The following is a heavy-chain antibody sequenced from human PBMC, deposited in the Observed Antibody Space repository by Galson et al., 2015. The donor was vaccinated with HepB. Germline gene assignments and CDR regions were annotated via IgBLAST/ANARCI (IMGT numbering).Heavy chain of an antibody. CDR1: GGTFSSYS. J-gene: IGHJ5*02. Sequence: SVKVSCKASGGTFSSYSFNWVRQAPGQGLEWMGGIIPIFGTANYAQKFQGKVTIIADASTSTAHMELSGLISEDPAVYYCARGPLTGTNWWFDPWGQGTLVTVSS. V-gene: IGHV1-69*13. CDR3: ARGPLTGTNWWFDP. D-gene: IGHD1-7*01. CDR2: IIPIFGTA.